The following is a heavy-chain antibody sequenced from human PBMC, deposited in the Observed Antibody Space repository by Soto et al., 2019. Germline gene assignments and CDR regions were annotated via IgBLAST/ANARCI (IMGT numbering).Heavy chain of an antibody. CDR2: SRDRGHSYAT. J-gene: IGHJ4*02. V-gene: IGHV3-72*01. CDR1: GFTISDHY. Sequence: EVQLVESGGDLVQPGGSLRLSCEGSGFTISDHYMDWVRQAPGKGLEWGGRSRDRGHSYATEFAASVQGRFAISRDDSKNEMYLQMNSLQTEDTARYHCVRYFGYSYGLWGQGTLVTVSS. CDR3: VRYFGYSYGL. D-gene: IGHD5-18*01.